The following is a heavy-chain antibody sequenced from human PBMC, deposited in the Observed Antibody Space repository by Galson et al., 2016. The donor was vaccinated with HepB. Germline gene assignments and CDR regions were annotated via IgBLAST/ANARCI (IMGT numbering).Heavy chain of an antibody. CDR3: ARHGTCTGGVCFDY. CDR1: GYSFGSDW. J-gene: IGHJ4*02. D-gene: IGHD2-8*02. CDR2: IYVGDSET. Sequence: QSGAEVKKPGQSLKISCKGSGYSFGSDWIGWVRQMPGKGLEWMGIIYVGDSETRYSPSSQGQVTISVDKSIATAYLQWTSLEASDTAMYYCARHGTCTGGVCFDYWGQGALVTVSP. V-gene: IGHV5-51*01.